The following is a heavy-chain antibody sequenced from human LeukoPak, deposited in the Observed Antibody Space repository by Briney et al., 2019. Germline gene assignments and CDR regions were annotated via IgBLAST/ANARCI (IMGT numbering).Heavy chain of an antibody. CDR3: ATELSSSSGAYDY. Sequence: QAGGSLRLSCAASGFTFSNYAMSWVRQPPGKGLGWVSAISGSGGGTYYADSVKGRFTVSRDNSKNTLSLQMDSLRAEDTAVYYCATELSSSSGAYDYWGQGTLVTVSS. J-gene: IGHJ4*02. V-gene: IGHV3-23*01. CDR2: ISGSGGGT. D-gene: IGHD6-6*01. CDR1: GFTFSNYA.